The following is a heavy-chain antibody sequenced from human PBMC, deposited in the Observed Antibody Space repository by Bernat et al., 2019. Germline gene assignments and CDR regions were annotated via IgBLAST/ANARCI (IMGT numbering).Heavy chain of an antibody. Sequence: EVHLVESGGGSAQPGGSLRLSCAASGFTFSGYFMNWVRQAPGKGLGWVSAISNNGDKTYYAESVKGRFTISRDNNKRTLYLLMNSLRSEDTALYYCVKDEWVDWGQGALVTVSP. CDR1: GFTFSGYF. CDR2: ISNNGDKT. V-gene: IGHV3-23*04. J-gene: IGHJ4*02. D-gene: IGHD6-19*01. CDR3: VKDEWVD.